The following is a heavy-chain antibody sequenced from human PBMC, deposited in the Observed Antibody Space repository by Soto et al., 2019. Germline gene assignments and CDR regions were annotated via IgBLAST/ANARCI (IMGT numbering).Heavy chain of an antibody. CDR2: ISSFSNYM. V-gene: IGHV3-21*01. CDR1: GFTFNSYS. J-gene: IGHJ5*02. D-gene: IGHD3-16*01. CDR3: ARDLHDYVSFRFDP. Sequence: GGSLRLSCAVSGFTFNSYSMNWVRQAPGKGLELVSSISSFSNYMYYTDSVKGRFTISRDNARNSLYLQMNSLRAEDTAVYYCARDLHDYVSFRFDPWGQGTLVTVSS.